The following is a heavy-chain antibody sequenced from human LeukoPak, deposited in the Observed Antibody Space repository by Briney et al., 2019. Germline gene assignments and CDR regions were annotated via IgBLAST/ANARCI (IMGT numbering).Heavy chain of an antibody. D-gene: IGHD3-10*01. CDR1: GGSFSGYY. CDR3: ARAPYYYGSGRAPPLNV. V-gene: IGHV4-34*01. Sequence: PSETLSLTCAVYGGSFSGYYWSWIRQPPGKGLEWIGEINHSGSTNYNPSLKSRVTISVDTSKYQFSLKLSSVTAADTAVYYCARAPYYYGSGRAPPLNVWGQGTTVTVSS. CDR2: INHSGST. J-gene: IGHJ6*02.